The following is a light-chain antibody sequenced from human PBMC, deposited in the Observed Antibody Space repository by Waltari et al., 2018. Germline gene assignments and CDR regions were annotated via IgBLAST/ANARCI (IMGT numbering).Light chain of an antibody. V-gene: IGLV3-21*04. J-gene: IGLJ1*01. Sequence: SYVVTQPPSVSVAPGETATITCGGDNLGTYSVHWYQQKAGQAPVLVIFYDRDRPSGCPDRFSGSNSGNTATLTISRVEAGDEARYYCHVWHPHVDPGVFGTGTEVTVL. CDR2: YDR. CDR1: NLGTYS. CDR3: HVWHPHVDPGV.